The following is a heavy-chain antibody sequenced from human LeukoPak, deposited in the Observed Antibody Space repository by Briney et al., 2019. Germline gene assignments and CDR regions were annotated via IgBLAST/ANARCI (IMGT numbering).Heavy chain of an antibody. V-gene: IGHV3-11*03. Sequence: GGSLRLSCAASGFTFSDYYMTWIRQAPGKGLEWVSYISGSSSHTNYADSVKGRFTISRDNTRNSLYLQMKSLRAEDTAVYYCATYWGSPDYWGQGTLVTVSS. CDR3: ATYWGSPDY. CDR2: ISGSSSHT. CDR1: GFTFSDYY. D-gene: IGHD7-27*01. J-gene: IGHJ4*02.